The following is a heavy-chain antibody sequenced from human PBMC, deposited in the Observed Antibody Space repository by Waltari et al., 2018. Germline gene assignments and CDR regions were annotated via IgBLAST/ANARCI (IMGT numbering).Heavy chain of an antibody. V-gene: IGHV3-74*01. J-gene: IGHJ4*02. Sequence: EVQLVESGGALVQPGGSLRLSCAASGFTFNTYWMDWVRQAPGKGLVWVSRTNSDGSSTTYADAVKGRFTISRDNAKNTVYLQMNSLRAEDTAVYYCASETFDYWGQGTLVTVSS. CDR3: ASETFDY. CDR2: TNSDGSST. CDR1: GFTFNTYW.